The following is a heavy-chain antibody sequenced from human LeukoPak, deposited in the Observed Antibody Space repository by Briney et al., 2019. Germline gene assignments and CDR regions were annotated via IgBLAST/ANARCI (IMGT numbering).Heavy chain of an antibody. CDR2: INHSGST. D-gene: IGHD4-17*01. CDR3: ALTTVTLGFDY. CDR1: GGSFSGYY. V-gene: IGHV4-34*01. Sequence: KPSETLSLTCAVYGGSFSGYYWSWIRQPLGKGLEWIGEINHSGSTNYNPSLKSRVTISVDTSKNQFSLKLSSVTAADTAVYYCALTTVTLGFDYWGQGTLVTVSS. J-gene: IGHJ4*02.